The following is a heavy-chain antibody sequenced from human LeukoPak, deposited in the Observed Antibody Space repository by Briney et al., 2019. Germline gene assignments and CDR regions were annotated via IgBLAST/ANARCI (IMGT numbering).Heavy chain of an antibody. CDR3: AKELYTMTAYLPLDY. Sequence: GGSLRLSCAASGITFSSYAMSWVRQAPGKGLEWVSTIAGSVARTFYADSVKGRFTISRDNSKNTLYLQMNSLRAEDTAVYYCAKELYTMTAYLPLDYWGQGTLVTVSS. V-gene: IGHV3-23*01. CDR1: GITFSSYA. CDR2: IAGSVART. D-gene: IGHD4-17*01. J-gene: IGHJ4*02.